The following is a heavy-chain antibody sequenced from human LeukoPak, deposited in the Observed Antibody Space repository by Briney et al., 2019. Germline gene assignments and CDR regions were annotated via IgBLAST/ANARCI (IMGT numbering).Heavy chain of an antibody. CDR3: ARGIAAAGLRVGATGYYYYMDV. CDR2: MNPNSGNT. V-gene: IGHV1-8*03. D-gene: IGHD6-13*01. J-gene: IGHJ6*03. CDR1: GYTFTSYY. Sequence: ASVKVSCKASGYTFTSYYMHWVRQATGQGLEWMGWMNPNSGNTGYAQKFQSRVTITRNTSISTAYMELSSLRSEDTAVYYCARGIAAAGLRVGATGYYYYMDVWGKGTTVTVSS.